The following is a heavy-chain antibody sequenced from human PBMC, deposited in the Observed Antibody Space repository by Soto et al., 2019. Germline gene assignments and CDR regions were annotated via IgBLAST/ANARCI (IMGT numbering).Heavy chain of an antibody. Sequence: PGGSLRLSCAASGFTVSSNYMSWVRQAPGKGLEWVSVIYSGGSAYYADSVKGRFTISRDNSKNTLYLQMNSLRAEDTAVYYCAVDSDTAIAWGFDPWGQGTLVTVSS. J-gene: IGHJ5*02. CDR1: GFTVSSNY. D-gene: IGHD5-18*01. V-gene: IGHV3-66*01. CDR3: AVDSDTAIAWGFDP. CDR2: IYSGGSA.